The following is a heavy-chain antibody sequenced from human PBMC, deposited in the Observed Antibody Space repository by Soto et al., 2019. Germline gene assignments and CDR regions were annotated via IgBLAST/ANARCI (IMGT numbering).Heavy chain of an antibody. D-gene: IGHD3-3*01. CDR1: GYVFTKFA. CDR3: AREVRLLEGLLAAFEN. J-gene: IGHJ4*02. V-gene: IGHV1-3*01. CDR2: INAGSGTI. Sequence: QVQLVQAGAEVKKPGAAVKVSCKASGYVFTKFAIHWVRQAPGQSREWMGRINAGSGTIKYSQKFQDRVTMTRDTSATTAYMELSSLRSEDTAVYYSAREVRLLEGLLAAFENLGQGTLVAVSS.